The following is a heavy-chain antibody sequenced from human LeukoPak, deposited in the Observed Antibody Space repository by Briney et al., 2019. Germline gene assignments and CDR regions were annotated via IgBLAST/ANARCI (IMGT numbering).Heavy chain of an antibody. Sequence: GGSLRLSCAASGFTFSSYAMSWVRQPPGKGLEWVAAVSGSGGSTYYADSVKGRFTISRDNAKNTLYLQMNSLRAEDTAVYYCAKYYYDFWSGYYTAYYFDYWGQGTLVTVSS. CDR1: GFTFSSYA. V-gene: IGHV3-23*01. D-gene: IGHD3-3*01. J-gene: IGHJ4*02. CDR2: VSGSGGST. CDR3: AKYYYDFWSGYYTAYYFDY.